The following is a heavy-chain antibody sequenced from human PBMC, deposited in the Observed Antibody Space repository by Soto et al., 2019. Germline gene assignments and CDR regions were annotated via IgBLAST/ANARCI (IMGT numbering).Heavy chain of an antibody. V-gene: IGHV3-7*01. J-gene: IGHJ4*02. CDR2: IKQDGSEK. CDR3: ARGDGYNSIGYYFDY. Sequence: PGGSLRLSCAASGFTFSSYWMSWVRQAPGKGLEWVANIKQDGSEKYYVDSVKGRFTISRDNAKNSLCLQMNSLRAEDTAVYYCARGDGYNSIGYYFDYWGQGTLVTVSS. D-gene: IGHD5-12*01. CDR1: GFTFSSYW.